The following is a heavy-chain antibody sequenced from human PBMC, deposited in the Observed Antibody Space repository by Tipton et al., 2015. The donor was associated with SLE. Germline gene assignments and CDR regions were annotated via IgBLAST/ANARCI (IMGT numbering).Heavy chain of an antibody. CDR2: ISGSGGST. J-gene: IGHJ2*01. Sequence: SLRLSCAASGFTFSSYAMSWVRQAPGKGLEWVSAISGSGGSTYYADTVKGRFTISRDNSKDTLYLQMISLRAEDTAVYYRAKGGAAAEEALGYFDLGDRGTLVTVSS. CDR1: GFTFSSYA. V-gene: IGHV3-23*01. D-gene: IGHD6-13*01. CDR3: AKGGAAAEEALGYFDL.